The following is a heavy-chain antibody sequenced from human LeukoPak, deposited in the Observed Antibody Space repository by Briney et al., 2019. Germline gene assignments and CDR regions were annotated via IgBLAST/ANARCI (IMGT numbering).Heavy chain of an antibody. CDR1: GGSISSYY. V-gene: IGHV4-59*01. CDR2: IYYSGST. D-gene: IGHD5-24*01. J-gene: IGHJ6*02. CDR3: XXXGRDGDPYYYGMDV. Sequence: PSETLSLTCTVSGGSISSYYWSWIRQPPGKGLEWIGYIYYSGSTNYNPSLKSRVTISVDTSKNQFSLKLSSVTAADTAVYYCXXXGRDGDPYYYGMDVWGQGTAVTVSS.